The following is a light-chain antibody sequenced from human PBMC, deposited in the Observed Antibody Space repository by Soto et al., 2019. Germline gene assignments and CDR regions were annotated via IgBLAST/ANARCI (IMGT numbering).Light chain of an antibody. CDR3: QQYGSSPLT. Sequence: ESFLTHSPGTLSLSAGEIATLCCRSSQSVSSSYLAWYQQKPGQAPRLLIYGASSRATGIPDRFSGSGSGTDFTLTISRLEPEDFAVYYCQQYGSSPLTFGGGTKVDIK. V-gene: IGKV3-20*01. J-gene: IGKJ4*01. CDR2: GAS. CDR1: QSVSSSY.